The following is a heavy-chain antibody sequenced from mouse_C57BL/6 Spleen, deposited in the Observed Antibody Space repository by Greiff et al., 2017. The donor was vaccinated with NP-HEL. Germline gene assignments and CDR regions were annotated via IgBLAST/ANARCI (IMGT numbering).Heavy chain of an antibody. J-gene: IGHJ1*03. CDR3: ARDYYGRSPYWYFDV. CDR1: GYAFSSSC. CDR2: IYPGDGDT. V-gene: IGHV1-80*01. Sequence: VQLQQSGAELVKPGASVKISCKASGYAFSSSCMNWVKQRPGKGLEWIGQIYPGDGDTNYNGKFKGKATLTADKSSNTAYMQLSSLTSEDSAVYFCARDYYGRSPYWYFDVWGTETTVTVSS. D-gene: IGHD1-1*01.